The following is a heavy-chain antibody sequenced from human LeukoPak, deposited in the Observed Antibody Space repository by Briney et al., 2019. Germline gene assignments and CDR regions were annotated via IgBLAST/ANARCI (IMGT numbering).Heavy chain of an antibody. J-gene: IGHJ4*02. CDR1: GYTFTNYG. Sequence: GASVKVSCKASGYTFTNYGISWVRQAPGQGLEWMGWMTTYNGNTNYAQKVQGRVTMTTDTSASTVYMELRSLRPDDTAVYYCARINGWLVSSGTVKYFDYGGQGTLVTVS. D-gene: IGHD6-19*01. CDR2: MTTYNGNT. CDR3: ARINGWLVSSGTVKYFDY. V-gene: IGHV1-18*01.